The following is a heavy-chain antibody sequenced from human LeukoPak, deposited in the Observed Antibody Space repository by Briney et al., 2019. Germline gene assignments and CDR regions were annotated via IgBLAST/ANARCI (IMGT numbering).Heavy chain of an antibody. J-gene: IGHJ4*02. CDR3: ARDQRYSSSWYRSSGYFDY. CDR2: ISYDGSNK. D-gene: IGHD6-13*01. Sequence: GGSLRLSCAASGFTFSSYAMHWVRQAPGKGLEWVAVISYDGSNKYYADSVKGRFTISRDNSKNTLYLQMNSLRAEDTAVYYCARDQRYSSSWYRSSGYFDYWGQGTLVTVSS. CDR1: GFTFSSYA. V-gene: IGHV3-30-3*01.